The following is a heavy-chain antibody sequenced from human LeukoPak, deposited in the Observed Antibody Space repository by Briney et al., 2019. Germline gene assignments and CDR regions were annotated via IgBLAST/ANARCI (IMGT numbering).Heavy chain of an antibody. D-gene: IGHD3-22*01. J-gene: IGHJ4*02. Sequence: ASVKVSCKASSYSFNRYGISWVRQAPGQGLEWMGWISGYNGNTNYAQKFLGRVSMTADTSTSTAYMELRSLRSDDTAVYYCARVVIGIKSFDYWGQGTLVTVSS. CDR1: SYSFNRYG. CDR2: ISGYNGNT. CDR3: ARVVIGIKSFDY. V-gene: IGHV1-18*01.